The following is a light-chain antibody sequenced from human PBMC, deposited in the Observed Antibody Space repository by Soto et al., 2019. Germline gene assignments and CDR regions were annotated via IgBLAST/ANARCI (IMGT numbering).Light chain of an antibody. V-gene: IGLV2-18*02. CDR1: SSDVGGYNR. Sequence: QSALTQPPSVSGSPGQSVAISCTGTSSDVGGYNRVSWYQQAPGKAPKLLIYDVSNWPSGGSTRFSGSKSGNTASLTISGLQAEDEADYYCTSYASGSAYVFGPGTKLTVL. CDR3: TSYASGSAYV. CDR2: DVS. J-gene: IGLJ1*01.